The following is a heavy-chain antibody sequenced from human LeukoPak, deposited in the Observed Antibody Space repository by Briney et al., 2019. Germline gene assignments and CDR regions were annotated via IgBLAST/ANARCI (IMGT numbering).Heavy chain of an antibody. CDR1: GLMFSTAG. J-gene: IGHJ6*03. CDR3: AKDQGGGYSSGWYYYMDV. Sequence: GGSLRLSCAASGLMFSTAGMHWVRQAPGKGLEWVAFIQYDGSEIYYADSLKGRFTISRDNSKNTLYLQMNSLRAEDTAVYYCAKDQGGGYSSGWYYYMDVWGKGTTVTVSS. V-gene: IGHV3-30*02. CDR2: IQYDGSEI. D-gene: IGHD6-19*01.